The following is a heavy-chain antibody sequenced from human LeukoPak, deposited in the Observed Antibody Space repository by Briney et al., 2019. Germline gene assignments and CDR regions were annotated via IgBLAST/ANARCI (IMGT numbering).Heavy chain of an antibody. CDR3: ARYLYSSGWYLGWFDP. J-gene: IGHJ5*02. V-gene: IGHV1-18*01. Sequence: GASVKVSCKASGYTLTSYGISWVRQAPGQGLEWMGWISAYNGNTNYAQKLQGRVTMTTDTSTSTAYMELRSLRSDDTAVYYCARYLYSSGWYLGWFDPWGQGTLVTVSS. CDR2: ISAYNGNT. CDR1: GYTLTSYG. D-gene: IGHD6-19*01.